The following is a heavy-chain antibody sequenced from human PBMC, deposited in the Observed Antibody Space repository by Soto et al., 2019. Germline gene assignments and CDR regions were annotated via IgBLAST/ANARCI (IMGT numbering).Heavy chain of an antibody. CDR2: IYYTGST. Sequence: PSETLSLTCAVSGDLLSSGSGWGWLRPSPGQGLQYIGYIYYTGSTNYNPSLKSRVTMSVDTSKNQFSLKLSSVTAVDTAVYYCARTRRYGGNEFDYWGQGTQVTRLL. J-gene: IGHJ4*02. CDR1: GDLLSSGSG. V-gene: IGHV4-28*01. CDR3: ARTRRYGGNEFDY. D-gene: IGHD2-15*01.